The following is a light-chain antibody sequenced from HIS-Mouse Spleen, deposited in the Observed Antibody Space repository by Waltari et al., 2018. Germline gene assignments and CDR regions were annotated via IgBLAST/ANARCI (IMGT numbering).Light chain of an antibody. Sequence: DIQMTQSPSSLSASVGARVTITCQASQDISNYLNWYQQKPGKAPKLLIYDAYNLETQVPSRFSGSGSGTDFTFTISSLQPSHLSTYYSHPSSHLPLTFGGGTKVEIK. J-gene: IGKJ4*01. CDR2: DAY. CDR1: QDISNY. V-gene: IGKV1-33*01. CDR3: HPSSHLPLT.